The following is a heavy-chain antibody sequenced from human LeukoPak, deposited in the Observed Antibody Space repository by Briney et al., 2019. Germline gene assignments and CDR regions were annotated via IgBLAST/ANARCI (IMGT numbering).Heavy chain of an antibody. CDR1: GGSISSYY. CDR3: VGVSGSYSSGDY. CDR2: IYYTGSS. V-gene: IGHV4-59*01. Sequence: SETLSLTCTVSGGSISSYYWSWIRQPPGKGLEWIGYIYYTGSSNYNPSLKSRVTISLDMSKNQFSLKLSSVTAADTAVYYCVGVSGSYSSGDYWGQGTPVTVSS. D-gene: IGHD3-10*01. J-gene: IGHJ4*02.